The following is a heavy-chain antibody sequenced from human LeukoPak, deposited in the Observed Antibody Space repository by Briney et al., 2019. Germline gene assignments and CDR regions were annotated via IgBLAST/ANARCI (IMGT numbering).Heavy chain of an antibody. CDR2: IIPIFGTA. V-gene: IGHV1-69*06. D-gene: IGHD3-16*02. CDR3: ARAPLPPRVSLEFYYYYGMDV. CDR1: GGTFSSYA. Sequence: GASVKVSCKASGGTFSSYAISWVRQAPGQGLEWMGGIIPIFGTANYAQKFQGRVTITADKSTSTAYMELSRLRSEDTAVYYCARAPLPPRVSLEFYYYYGMDVWGKGTTVTVSS. J-gene: IGHJ6*04.